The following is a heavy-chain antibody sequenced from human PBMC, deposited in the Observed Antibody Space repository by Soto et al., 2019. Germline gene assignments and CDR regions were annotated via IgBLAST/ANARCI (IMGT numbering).Heavy chain of an antibody. V-gene: IGHV3-21*01. CDR1: GFTFSTYS. CDR2: ISSSSSYI. CDR3: ASPEYYYDTSGWYY. D-gene: IGHD3-22*01. Sequence: EVQLVESGGGLVKPGGSLRLSCAASGFTFSTYSMNWVRQAPGKGLEWVSSISSSSSYIYYADSVKGRFTISRDNAKNSLDLQMNSLRAADTAVYYCASPEYYYDTSGWYYWGQGTLVTVSS. J-gene: IGHJ4*02.